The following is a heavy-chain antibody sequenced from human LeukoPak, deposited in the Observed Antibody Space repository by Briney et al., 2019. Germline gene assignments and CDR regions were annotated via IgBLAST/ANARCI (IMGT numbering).Heavy chain of an antibody. CDR3: ATSGLSRFGF. V-gene: IGHV3-30*02. D-gene: IGHD2/OR15-2a*01. CDR1: GFTFSSYG. CDR2: IHHDGSNK. J-gene: IGHJ4*02. Sequence: GGSLRLSCAASGFTFSSYGMHWVRQAPGKGLDWVAFIHHDGSNKYYADSVKGRFTISRDNSKNTLYLQMNSLRAGDTAVYYCATSGLSRFGFWGQGTLVTVSS.